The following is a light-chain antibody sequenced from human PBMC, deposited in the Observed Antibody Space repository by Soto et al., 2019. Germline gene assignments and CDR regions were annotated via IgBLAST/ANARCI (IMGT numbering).Light chain of an antibody. Sequence: EIVLTQYPGTLSLSPGERATLSCRASQSVSSSYLAWYQQKPGQAPRLLIYGASSRATGIPDRFSGSGSGTDFTLTISRLEPEDFAVYYCHQYGSSPRTFGQGTKLEIK. CDR1: QSVSSSY. V-gene: IGKV3-20*01. CDR3: HQYGSSPRT. CDR2: GAS. J-gene: IGKJ2*01.